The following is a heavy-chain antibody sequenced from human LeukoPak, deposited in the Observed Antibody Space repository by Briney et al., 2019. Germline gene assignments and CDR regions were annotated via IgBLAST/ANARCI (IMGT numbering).Heavy chain of an antibody. CDR2: ISGSGDAT. Sequence: GGSLRLSCAASGFTFDNYGMRWVRQAPGMGLEWVSTISGSGDATYYADSVKGRFTISRDNSKNTLFLQMNGLTAEDTAVYYCAKAGPYYSDSWGQGTLVTVSS. V-gene: IGHV3-23*01. CDR3: AKAGPYYSDS. J-gene: IGHJ4*02. CDR1: GFTFDNYG.